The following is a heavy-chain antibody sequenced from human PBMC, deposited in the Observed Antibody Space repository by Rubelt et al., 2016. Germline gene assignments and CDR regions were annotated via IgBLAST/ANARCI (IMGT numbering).Heavy chain of an antibody. D-gene: IGHD3-16*01. V-gene: IGHV3-23*04. J-gene: IGHJ4*02. CDR3: AKDSLRTNEYVELDY. CDR1: GVTFSHYA. CDR2: ISGSGDRT. Sequence: EVQLVESGGGLVQPGGSLRLSCAASGVTFSHYAMSWVRQAAGKGLEWVSAISGSGDRTYYADSVKGRFTISRDNSKNTLFLQMNSLRAEDSAVYYCAKDSLRTNEYVELDYWGQGTMVSVSS.